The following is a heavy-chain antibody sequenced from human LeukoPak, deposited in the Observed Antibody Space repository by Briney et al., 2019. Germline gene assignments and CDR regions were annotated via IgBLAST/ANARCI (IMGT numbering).Heavy chain of an antibody. Sequence: PSETLSLTCTVSGGSISSSSYYWGWIRQPPGKGLEWIGYVYYNGNTNYNPSLKSRVTILADTSKNQVSLKVNSVTAADTAVYYCARGGWSMDVWGKGTTVTVSS. J-gene: IGHJ6*03. CDR3: ARGGWSMDV. V-gene: IGHV4-61*05. CDR1: GGSISSSSYY. D-gene: IGHD2-15*01. CDR2: VYYNGNT.